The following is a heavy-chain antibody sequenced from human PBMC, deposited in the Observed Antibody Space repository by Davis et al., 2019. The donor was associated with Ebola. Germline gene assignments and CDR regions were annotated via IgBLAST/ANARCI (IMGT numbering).Heavy chain of an antibody. CDR2: IYHSGIT. V-gene: IGHV4-59*12. J-gene: IGHJ4*02. CDR1: GGSISSYY. CDR3: ARDYVY. Sequence: MPSETLSLTCTVSGGSISSYYWSWIRQPPGKGLEWIGSIYHSGITNYSPSLKSRVTISADTSKNQFSLRLKSVTAADTAMYYCARDYVYWGQGILVTVS. D-gene: IGHD1-14*01.